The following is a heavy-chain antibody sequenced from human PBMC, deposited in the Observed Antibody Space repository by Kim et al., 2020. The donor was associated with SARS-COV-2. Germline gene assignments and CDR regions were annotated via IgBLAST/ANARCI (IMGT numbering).Heavy chain of an antibody. J-gene: IGHJ6*02. CDR1: GFSVRSNY. V-gene: IGHV3-53*01. D-gene: IGHD1-1*01. Sequence: GGSLRLSCAASGFSVRSNYMNWVRQAPGKGLEWVSIIFGGGVTYYADSVRGRLTISRDNSKNTVYLQMDSMRVDDTAVYYCARDLGYSGLDVWGQGTTVIVSS. CDR3: ARDLGYSGLDV. CDR2: IFGGGVT.